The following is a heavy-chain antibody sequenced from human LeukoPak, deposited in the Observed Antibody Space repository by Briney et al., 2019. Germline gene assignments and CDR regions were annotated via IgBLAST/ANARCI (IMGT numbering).Heavy chain of an antibody. V-gene: IGHV1-2*02. CDR1: GYTFPNYY. CDR2: INPNSGGT. CDR3: ARYCSSTSCYSTGDYYYYMDV. Sequence: ASVKVSCKASGYTFPNYYMHWVRQAPGQGLEWMGWINPNSGGTNYAQKFQGRVTMTRDTSISTAYMELSRLRSDDTAVYYCARYCSSTSCYSTGDYYYYMDVWGKGTTVTVSS. D-gene: IGHD2-2*01. J-gene: IGHJ6*03.